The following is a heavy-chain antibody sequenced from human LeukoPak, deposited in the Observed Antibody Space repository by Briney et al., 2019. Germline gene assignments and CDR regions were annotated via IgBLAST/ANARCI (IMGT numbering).Heavy chain of an antibody. CDR2: IWSDTTNK. CDR1: GFTSSSYA. CDR3: ARDRLTTVTTFHFDY. J-gene: IGHJ4*02. Sequence: PGRSLRLSCAASGFTSSSYAMHWVRQAPGKGLEWVAVIWSDTTNKYYADSVKGRFTISRDNSKNTLYLQMSSLRAEDTAMYYCARDRLTTVTTFHFDYWGQGTLVTVSS. V-gene: IGHV3-33*01. D-gene: IGHD4-17*01.